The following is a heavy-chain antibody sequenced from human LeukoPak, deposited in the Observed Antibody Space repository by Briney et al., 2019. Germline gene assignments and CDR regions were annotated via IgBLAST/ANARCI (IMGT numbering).Heavy chain of an antibody. Sequence: SQTLSLTCTVSWDHISNGVYYCSWIRLHPGKGLEWVGYIYDSGTTYYSPALQSRVSISVDTSDNKFSLKLKSLTAADPAVYYCGRGGNRRGFDYWGQGTLVTVSS. CDR2: IYDSGTT. V-gene: IGHV4-31*03. D-gene: IGHD1-14*01. CDR1: WDHISNGVYY. J-gene: IGHJ4*02. CDR3: GRGGNRRGFDY.